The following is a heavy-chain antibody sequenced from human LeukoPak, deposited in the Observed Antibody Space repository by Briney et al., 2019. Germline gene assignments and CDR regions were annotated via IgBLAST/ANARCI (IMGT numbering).Heavy chain of an antibody. J-gene: IGHJ5*02. CDR1: GYSISSGYY. D-gene: IGHD6-6*01. V-gene: IGHV4-38-2*02. Sequence: SETLSLTCTVSGYSISSGYYWGWIRQPPGKGLEWIGSIYHSGSTYYNPSLKSRVTISVDTSKNQFSLKLSSVTAADTAVYYCARRIAARGKPNWFDPWGQGTLVTVSS. CDR2: IYHSGST. CDR3: ARRIAARGKPNWFDP.